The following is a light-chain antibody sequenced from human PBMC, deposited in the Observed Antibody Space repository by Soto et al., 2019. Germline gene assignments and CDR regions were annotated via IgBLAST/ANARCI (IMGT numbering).Light chain of an antibody. CDR3: QHTTNFPLT. CDR1: LGTSTW. J-gene: IGKJ3*01. Sequence: DIHMTQSPSSVSASVGDRVTITCRASLGTSTWLAWYQQKPGKAPNLLIYATSSLQSGVTSRFSVSGSGTDFTRTIRSLHPEDFATYYCQHTTNFPLTFGRGTEGGI. V-gene: IGKV1-12*01. CDR2: ATS.